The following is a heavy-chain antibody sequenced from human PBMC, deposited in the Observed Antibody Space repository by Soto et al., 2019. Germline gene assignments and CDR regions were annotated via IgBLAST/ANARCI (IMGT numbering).Heavy chain of an antibody. Sequence: SETLSLTCTVSGGSISSYYWSWIRQPPGKGLEWIGYIYYSGSTNYNPSLKSRVTISVDTSKNQFSLKLSSVTAADTAVYYCARAVPYSSSWCVDYWGQGTLVTVSS. CDR1: GGSISSYY. CDR2: IYYSGST. D-gene: IGHD6-13*01. J-gene: IGHJ4*02. V-gene: IGHV4-59*01. CDR3: ARAVPYSSSWCVDY.